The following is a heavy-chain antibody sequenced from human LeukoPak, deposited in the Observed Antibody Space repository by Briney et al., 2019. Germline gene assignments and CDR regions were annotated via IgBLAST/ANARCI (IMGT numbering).Heavy chain of an antibody. V-gene: IGHV1-69*06. CDR2: IIPIFGTA. CDR1: GGTFSSYA. Sequence: GASVKVSCKASGGTFSSYAISWVRQAPGQGLEWMGGIIPIFGTANYAQRFQGRVTITADKSTSTAYMELSSLRSEDTAVYYCARWAAAGIRYWGQGTLVTVSS. J-gene: IGHJ4*02. D-gene: IGHD6-13*01. CDR3: ARWAAAGIRY.